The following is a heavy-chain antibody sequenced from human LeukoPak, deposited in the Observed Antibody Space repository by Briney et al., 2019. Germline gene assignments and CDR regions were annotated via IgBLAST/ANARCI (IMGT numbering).Heavy chain of an antibody. CDR2: IVPIFGTT. J-gene: IGHJ4*02. D-gene: IGHD3-10*01. Sequence: SVKVSCKASGGTFSSYAINWVRQAPGQGLEWMGRIVPIFGTTNYAQNFQGRVTITADESTSTAYMELSSLRSEDTAVYYCTRSRGSGSYLDYWGQGTLVTVSS. V-gene: IGHV1-69*13. CDR3: TRSRGSGSYLDY. CDR1: GGTFSSYA.